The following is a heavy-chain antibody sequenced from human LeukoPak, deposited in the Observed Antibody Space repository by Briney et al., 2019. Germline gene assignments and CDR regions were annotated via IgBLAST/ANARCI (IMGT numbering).Heavy chain of an antibody. CDR3: ARGGGLDV. D-gene: IGHD3-16*01. V-gene: IGHV3-7*03. Sequence: GGSLRLSCAASGFTFSSYWMNWARQAPGKGLEWVASINHNGNVNYYVDSVKGRFTISRDNAKHSLYLQMSNLRAEDTAVYFCARGGGLDVWGQGAMVTVSS. J-gene: IGHJ6*02. CDR2: INHNGNVN. CDR1: GFTFSSYW.